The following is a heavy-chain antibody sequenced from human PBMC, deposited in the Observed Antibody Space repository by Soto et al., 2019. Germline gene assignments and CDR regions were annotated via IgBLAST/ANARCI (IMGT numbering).Heavy chain of an antibody. CDR3: AKDPFLTTRLGWFDP. CDR1: GFTFSSYA. V-gene: IGHV3-23*01. Sequence: GGSLRLSXAASGFTFSSYAMSWVRQAPGKGLEWVSAISGSGGSTYYADSVKGRFTISRDNSKNTLYLQMNSLRAEDTAVYYCAKDPFLTTRLGWFDPWGQGTLVTVSS. CDR2: ISGSGGST. J-gene: IGHJ5*02.